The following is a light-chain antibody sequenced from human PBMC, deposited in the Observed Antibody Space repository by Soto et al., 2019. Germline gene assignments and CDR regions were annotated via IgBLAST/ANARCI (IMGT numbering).Light chain of an antibody. CDR3: YSFTTTSTYL. CDR2: EVS. J-gene: IGLJ1*01. CDR1: SSDVGSYNH. V-gene: IGLV2-18*02. Sequence: QSVLTQPPSVSGSPGQSVAISCSGTSSDVGSYNHVSWYQQAPGTAPKVMIYEVSNRPSGVPDRFSGSKSGNTASLTISGLQPEDEDDYYCYSFTTTSTYLFATGPKVTVL.